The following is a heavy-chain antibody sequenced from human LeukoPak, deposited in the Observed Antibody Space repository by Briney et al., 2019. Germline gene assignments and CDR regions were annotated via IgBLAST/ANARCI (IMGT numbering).Heavy chain of an antibody. J-gene: IGHJ4*02. CDR3: AGDPAYDYVWGSYRSTPYYFDY. V-gene: IGHV3-23*01. D-gene: IGHD3-16*02. CDR2: ISGSGGST. Sequence: GGSLRLSCAASGFTFSSYAMSWVRQAPGKGLEWVSAISGSGGSTYYADSVKGRFTISRDNSKNTLYLQMNSLRAEDTAVYYCAGDPAYDYVWGSYRSTPYYFDYWGQGTLVTVSS. CDR1: GFTFSSYA.